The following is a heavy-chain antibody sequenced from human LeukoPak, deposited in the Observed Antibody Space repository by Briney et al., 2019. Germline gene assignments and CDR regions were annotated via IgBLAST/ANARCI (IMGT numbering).Heavy chain of an antibody. CDR3: ARDSSSGWRPFDY. D-gene: IGHD6-19*01. CDR2: IYYSGST. CDR1: VHSISSYY. J-gene: IGHJ4*02. Sequence: SVTLSLTCTFSVHSISSYYWSWIRQPPGKGLEWIGYIYYSGSTNYNPSLKSRVTISVGTSKNQFSLKLSSVTAADTAVYYCARDSSSGWRPFDYWGQGTLVTVSS. V-gene: IGHV4-59*01.